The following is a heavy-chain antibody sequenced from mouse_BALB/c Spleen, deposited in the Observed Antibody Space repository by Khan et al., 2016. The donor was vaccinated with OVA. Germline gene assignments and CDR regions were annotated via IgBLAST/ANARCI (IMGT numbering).Heavy chain of an antibody. D-gene: IGHD2-3*01. J-gene: IGHJ4*01. CDR3: ARSDAYYDDAMDY. V-gene: IGHV2-9*02. CDR2: IWAGGST. CDR1: GFSLTSFG. Sequence: VQLQESGPGLVAPSQSLSITCTVSGFSLTSFGVHWVRQPPGKGLEWLGVIWAGGSTNYNSALMSRLSISKDNSKSQVFLKMNSLQTDDTAMFYCARSDAYYDDAMDYWGRGTSVTVSS.